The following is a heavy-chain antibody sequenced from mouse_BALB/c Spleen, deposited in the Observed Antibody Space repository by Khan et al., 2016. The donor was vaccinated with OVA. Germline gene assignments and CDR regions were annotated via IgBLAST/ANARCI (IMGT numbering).Heavy chain of an antibody. CDR2: ISYSGST. D-gene: IGHD3-2*01. J-gene: IGHJ3*01. CDR3: TGGRAY. Sequence: EVQLQESGPGLVKPSQSLSLTCTVTGYSITSDYAWNWIRQFPGNKLEWMGYISYSGSTSYTPSLKSRISITRDTSKHQFFLQLKSLTTEDTATYYWTGGRAYWGQGTLVTVSA. V-gene: IGHV3-2*02. CDR1: GYSITSDYA.